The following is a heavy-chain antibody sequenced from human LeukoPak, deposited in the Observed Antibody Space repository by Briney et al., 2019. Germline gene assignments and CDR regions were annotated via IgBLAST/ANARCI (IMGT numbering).Heavy chain of an antibody. J-gene: IGHJ4*02. CDR3: AREGSGWSLDY. CDR2: IKQDGSEK. D-gene: IGHD6-19*01. CDR1: GFTFGSYW. V-gene: IGHV3-7*01. Sequence: PGGSLRLSCAASGFTFGSYWMSWVRQAPGKGLEWVANIKQDGSEKYYVDSVKGRFTISRDNAKNSLYLQMNSLRDEDTAVYYCAREGSGWSLDYWGQGTLVTVSS.